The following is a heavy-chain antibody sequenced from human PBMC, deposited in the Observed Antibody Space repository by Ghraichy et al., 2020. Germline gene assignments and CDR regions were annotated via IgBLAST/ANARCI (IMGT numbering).Heavy chain of an antibody. CDR2: IWYDGSLK. D-gene: IGHD6-19*01. J-gene: IGHJ4*02. CDR1: GFIFGNYG. Sequence: GESLNISCTASGFIFGNYGMHWVRQAPGKGLEWVAVIWYDGSLKYYGDAVQGRFSISRDNFKNTLYLQMDSLRVDDSAIYFCARVNGSGWLNFDSWGRGTLVTVSS. V-gene: IGHV3-33*01. CDR3: ARVNGSGWLNFDS.